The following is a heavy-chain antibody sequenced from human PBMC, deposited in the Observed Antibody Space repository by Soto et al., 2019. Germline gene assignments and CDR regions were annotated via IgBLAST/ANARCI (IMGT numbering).Heavy chain of an antibody. CDR3: ARRRRTVMVDIVLMHGFDF. D-gene: IGHD2-8*01. CDR2: INRNGKNR. Sequence: QVQLVESGGGLVKPGGSLRLSCAASGFTFSDYYMSWIRQAPGRGLEWLSYINRNGKNRDYADSVRGRFTISRDNAKTSLYLEMNGLSVEVTAVYYCARRRRTVMVDIVLMHGFDFWGQGTLVTVSS. V-gene: IGHV3-11*01. J-gene: IGHJ4*02. CDR1: GFTFSDYY.